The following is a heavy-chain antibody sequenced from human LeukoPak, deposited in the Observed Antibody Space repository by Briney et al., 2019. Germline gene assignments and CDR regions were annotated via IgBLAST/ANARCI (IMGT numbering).Heavy chain of an antibody. CDR1: GFTFSSYA. V-gene: IGHV3-23*01. D-gene: IGHD3-9*01. CDR3: AKDATASPYFHWFDN. Sequence: GGSLRLSCAASGFTFSSYAMNWGRQAPGKGLEWVAGISSGDRTFHAESVKGRFTISRYKSKAPLYLQMNSLRAEDTAVYYCAKDATASPYFHWFDNWGQGTQVIVSS. CDR2: ISSGDRT. J-gene: IGHJ4*02.